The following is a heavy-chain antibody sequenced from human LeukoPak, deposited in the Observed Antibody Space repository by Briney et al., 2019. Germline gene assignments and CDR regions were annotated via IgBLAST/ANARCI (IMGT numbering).Heavy chain of an antibody. CDR2: IRYDGSNK. J-gene: IGHJ5*02. Sequence: GGSLRLSCAASGFTFSSYGMHWVRQAPGKGLEWEAFIRYDGSNKYYADSVKGRFTISRDNSKNTLYLQMNSLRAEDTAVYYCAKEAMSGDVVHQKFNWFDPWGQGTLVTVSS. CDR3: AKEAMSGDVVHQKFNWFDP. V-gene: IGHV3-30*02. CDR1: GFTFSSYG. D-gene: IGHD6-6*01.